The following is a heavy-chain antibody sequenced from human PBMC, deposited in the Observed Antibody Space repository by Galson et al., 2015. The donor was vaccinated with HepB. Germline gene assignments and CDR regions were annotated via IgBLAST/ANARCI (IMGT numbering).Heavy chain of an antibody. Sequence: SLRLSCAASGFTFSSYSMNWVRQAPGKGLEWVSSISSSSSYIYYADSVKGRFTISRDNAKNSLYLQMNSLRAEDTAVYYCARDTAARRYYYYYGMDVWGQGTTVTVSS. V-gene: IGHV3-21*01. CDR1: GFTFSSYS. CDR3: ARDTAARRYYYYYGMDV. J-gene: IGHJ6*02. CDR2: ISSSSSYI. D-gene: IGHD6-6*01.